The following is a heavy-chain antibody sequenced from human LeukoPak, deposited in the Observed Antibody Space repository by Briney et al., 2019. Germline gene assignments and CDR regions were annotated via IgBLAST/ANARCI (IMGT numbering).Heavy chain of an antibody. Sequence: GGSLRLSCAASGFTFSSYSINWVRQAPGKGLEWVSSISNSRSYIFYADSVKGRFTISRDNAKNSLYLQMNSLRVEDTAVYYCVRDGNYYDSSGPYYFDYWGQGTLVTVSS. D-gene: IGHD3-22*01. CDR1: GFTFSSYS. CDR2: ISNSRSYI. J-gene: IGHJ4*02. CDR3: VRDGNYYDSSGPYYFDY. V-gene: IGHV3-21*01.